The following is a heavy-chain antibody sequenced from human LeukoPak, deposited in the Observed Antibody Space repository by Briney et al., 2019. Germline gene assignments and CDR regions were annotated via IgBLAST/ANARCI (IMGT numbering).Heavy chain of an antibody. D-gene: IGHD2-21*02. Sequence: GGSLRLSCAASSFTFSSYWMHWVRQAPGKGLVWVSRINRDGSGTSYADSVKGRFTISRDNAKNTLYLQMNSLRAEYTAEYYCARVCGSGCIDYWGQGTLVTVPS. J-gene: IGHJ4*02. CDR3: ARVCGSGCIDY. V-gene: IGHV3-74*01. CDR1: SFTFSSYW. CDR2: INRDGSGT.